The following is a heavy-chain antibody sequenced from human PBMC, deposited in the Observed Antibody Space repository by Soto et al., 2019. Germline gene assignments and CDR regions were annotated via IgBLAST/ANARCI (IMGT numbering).Heavy chain of an antibody. CDR3: AKVRVGIDVDFDY. Sequence: GGSLRLSCAASGFTFSNSAMTWVRQAPAKGLEWVSTIRDSDSGGSTFYADSVKGRFTISRDDSKNALYLQMSSLRAEDTAMYYCAKVRVGIDVDFDYWGQGALVTVSS. D-gene: IGHD2-21*01. V-gene: IGHV3-23*01. CDR2: IRDSDSGGST. CDR1: GFTFSNSA. J-gene: IGHJ4*02.